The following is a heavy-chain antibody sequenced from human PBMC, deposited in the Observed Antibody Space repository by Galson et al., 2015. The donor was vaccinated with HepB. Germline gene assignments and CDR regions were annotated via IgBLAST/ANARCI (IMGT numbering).Heavy chain of an antibody. Sequence: ETLSLTCAVYGGSFSGYYWSWIRQPPGKGLEWIGEINHSGSTNYNPSLKSRVTISVDTSKNQFSLKLSSVTAADTAVYYCASSSYYDSSGYYFDYWGQGTLVTVSS. J-gene: IGHJ4*02. CDR1: GGSFSGYY. CDR2: INHSGST. D-gene: IGHD3-22*01. V-gene: IGHV4-34*01. CDR3: ASSSYYDSSGYYFDY.